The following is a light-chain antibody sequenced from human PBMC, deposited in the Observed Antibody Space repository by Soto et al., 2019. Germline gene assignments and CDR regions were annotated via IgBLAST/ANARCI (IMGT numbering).Light chain of an antibody. Sequence: QSVLTQPPSASGTPGQRVTISCSGSSSNIGSNNVNWYQQLPGTAPKLLIYNNSQRPSGVPDRFSGSKSATPASLAISGLQSEDEADYYCAVWDDGLNGWVFGGGTKLTVL. CDR1: SSNIGSNN. CDR3: AVWDDGLNGWV. J-gene: IGLJ3*02. CDR2: NNS. V-gene: IGLV1-44*01.